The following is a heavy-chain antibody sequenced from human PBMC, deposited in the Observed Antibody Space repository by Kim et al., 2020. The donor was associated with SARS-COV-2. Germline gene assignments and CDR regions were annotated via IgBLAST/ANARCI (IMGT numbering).Heavy chain of an antibody. CDR3: ARDAVYSQLRYDY. CDR2: IYYSGST. D-gene: IGHD4-17*01. CDR1: GGSISSGDYY. J-gene: IGHJ4*02. Sequence: SETLSLTCTVSGGSISSGDYYWSWIRQPPGKGLEWIGYIYYSGSTYYNPSLKSRVTISVDTSKNQFSLKLSSVTAADTAVYYCARDAVYSQLRYDYWGQGTLVTVSS. V-gene: IGHV4-30-4*01.